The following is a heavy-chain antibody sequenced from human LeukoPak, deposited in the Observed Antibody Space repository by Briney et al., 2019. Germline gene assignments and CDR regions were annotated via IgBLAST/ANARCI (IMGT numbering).Heavy chain of an antibody. V-gene: IGHV1-2*02. CDR2: INPNSGGT. D-gene: IGHD3-10*01. CDR3: ARDSLWFGELLYQYNWFDP. Sequence: RASVKVSCKASGYTFTGYYMHWVRQAPGQGLEWMGWINPNSGGTNYAQKFQGRVTMTRDTSISTAYMELSRLRSDDTAVYYCARDSLWFGELLYQYNWFDPWGQGTLVTVSS. J-gene: IGHJ5*02. CDR1: GYTFTGYY.